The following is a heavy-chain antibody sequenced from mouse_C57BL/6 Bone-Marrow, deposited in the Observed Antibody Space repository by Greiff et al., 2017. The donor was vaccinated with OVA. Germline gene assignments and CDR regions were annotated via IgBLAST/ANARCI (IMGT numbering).Heavy chain of an antibody. V-gene: IGHV1-26*01. CDR3: ARRKGLGAWFAY. J-gene: IGHJ3*01. CDR1: GYTFTDYY. D-gene: IGHD4-1*01. Sequence: VQLQQSGPELVKPGASVKISCKASGYTFTDYYMNWVKQSHGKSLEWIGDINPNNGGTSYNQKFKGKATLTVDKSSSTAYMELRSLTSEDSAVYYCARRKGLGAWFAYWGQGTLVTVSA. CDR2: INPNNGGT.